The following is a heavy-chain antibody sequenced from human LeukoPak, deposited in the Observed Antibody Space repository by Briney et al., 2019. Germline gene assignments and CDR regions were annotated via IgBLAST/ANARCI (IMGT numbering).Heavy chain of an antibody. V-gene: IGHV3-23*01. CDR2: ISGSGTTT. CDR3: AKKGYYASGSYWAVFDY. Sequence: QPRGSLRLSCAASGFTFSSYAMTWVRQTPGKGLEWVSVISGSGTTTYYADSVKGRFTISRDNSKNTLYLQMNSLSAEDTAVYYCAKKGYYASGSYWAVFDYWGQGTLVTVSA. J-gene: IGHJ4*02. D-gene: IGHD3-10*01. CDR1: GFTFSSYA.